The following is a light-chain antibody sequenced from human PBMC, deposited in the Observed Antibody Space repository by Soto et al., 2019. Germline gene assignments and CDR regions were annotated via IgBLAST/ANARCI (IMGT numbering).Light chain of an antibody. V-gene: IGLV2-14*01. CDR3: SSYTSSSHYV. CDR1: SSDVGGYNY. J-gene: IGLJ1*01. CDR2: EVS. Sequence: QSALTQPASVSGSPGQSITISCTGTSSDVGGYNYVSWYQQHPGKAPKLMIYEVSNRPPGVSNRFSGSKSGNTASLTISGLQAEDEADYYCSSYTSSSHYVFGTGTKVTVL.